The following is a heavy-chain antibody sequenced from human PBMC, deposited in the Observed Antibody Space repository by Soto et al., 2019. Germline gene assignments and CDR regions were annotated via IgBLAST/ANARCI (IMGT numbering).Heavy chain of an antibody. V-gene: IGHV4-34*01. CDR2: INHSGST. D-gene: IGHD4-17*01. CDR3: ARGLYYGDY. J-gene: IGHJ4*02. CDR1: GESFSGYY. Sequence: PSETLSLTCAVYGESFSGYYWSWIRQPPGKGLEWIGEINHSGSTNYNPSLKSRVTISVDTSKNQFSLKLTSVTAADTAVYYCARGLYYGDYWGQGTLVTVSS.